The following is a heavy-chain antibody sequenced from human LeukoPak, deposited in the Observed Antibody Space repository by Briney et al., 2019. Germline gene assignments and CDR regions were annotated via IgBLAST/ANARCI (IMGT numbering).Heavy chain of an antibody. Sequence: PGGSLRLSCAASGFTFSSYSMNWVRQAPGKGLEWVSSISSSSSYIYYADSVKGRFTISRDNAKNSLYLQMNSLRAEDTAVYYCARDLLLGYCSSTSCYGSYYYYGMDVWGQGTTVTVSS. D-gene: IGHD2-2*01. J-gene: IGHJ6*02. CDR2: ISSSSSYI. V-gene: IGHV3-21*01. CDR1: GFTFSSYS. CDR3: ARDLLLGYCSSTSCYGSYYYYGMDV.